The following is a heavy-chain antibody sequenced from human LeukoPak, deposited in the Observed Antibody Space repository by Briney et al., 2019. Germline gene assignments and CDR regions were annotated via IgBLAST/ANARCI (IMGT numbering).Heavy chain of an antibody. CDR3: AILAGNPY. CDR1: GFPFSSYA. CDR2: ITGSADNT. Sequence: PGGSLRLSCAASGFPFSSYAMNWVRRAPGKGLEWVSSITGSADNTYYADSVKGRFTISRDNSKNTLYLQMNSLRAEDTAVYYCAILAGNPYWGPGTLVTVSS. D-gene: IGHD2-21*01. J-gene: IGHJ4*02. V-gene: IGHV3-23*01.